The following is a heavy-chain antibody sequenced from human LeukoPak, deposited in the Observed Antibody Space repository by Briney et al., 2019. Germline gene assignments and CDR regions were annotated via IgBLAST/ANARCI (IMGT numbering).Heavy chain of an antibody. CDR3: ARVEWPTGYSSSWHGWGMDF. CDR2: IYYSGST. J-gene: IGHJ4*02. D-gene: IGHD6-13*01. CDR1: GGSISSGSYY. V-gene: IGHV4-61*01. Sequence: SETLSLTCTVSGGSISSGSYYWSWVRQPPGKGLEWIGYIYYSGSTNYNPSLKSRVTISVDTSKNQFSLKLSSVTAADTAVYYCARVEWPTGYSSSWHGWGMDFWGQGTLVTVSS.